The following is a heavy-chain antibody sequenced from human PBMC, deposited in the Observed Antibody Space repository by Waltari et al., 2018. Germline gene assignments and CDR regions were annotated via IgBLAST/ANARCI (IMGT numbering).Heavy chain of an antibody. CDR2: ISYDGTNQ. J-gene: IGHJ3*01. Sequence: QVHLVESGGAVVQPGRSLRLSCAASGFTFSDYGMHWVRQAPGKGLGCLALISYDGTNQFYADSVKGRFTISRDNPKKTLYLEMKSLKTEDSAVYFCARIYATMIVICHDALDLWGQGTLVTVS. D-gene: IGHD3-22*01. CDR1: GFTFSDYG. V-gene: IGHV3-30*16. CDR3: ARIYATMIVICHDALDL.